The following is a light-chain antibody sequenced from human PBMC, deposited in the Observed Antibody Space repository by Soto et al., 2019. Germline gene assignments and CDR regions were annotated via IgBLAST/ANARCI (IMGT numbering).Light chain of an antibody. Sequence: EIVMTQSPATLSVSPGERATLSCRASQSVSSNLAWYQEKPGQAPRLLIYGASTRATGIPARFSGSGSGTYFTLTITILQSEDFAVYYCQQHHKWPLTFGGGTKVEIQ. CDR3: QQHHKWPLT. CDR1: QSVSSN. CDR2: GAS. V-gene: IGKV3-15*01. J-gene: IGKJ4*01.